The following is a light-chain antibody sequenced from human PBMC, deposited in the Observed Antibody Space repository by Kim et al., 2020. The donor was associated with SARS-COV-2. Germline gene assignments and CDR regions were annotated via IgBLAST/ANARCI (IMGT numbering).Light chain of an antibody. Sequence: SPGERATPSCRASQSVTSTYLAWYQHKPGQAPRLLIYAASIRATGIPDRFSGSGSGTDFTLTISRLEPEDFALYYCQQYGKSPRNFGQGTKLEI. CDR2: AAS. J-gene: IGKJ2*01. CDR1: QSVTSTY. CDR3: QQYGKSPRN. V-gene: IGKV3-20*01.